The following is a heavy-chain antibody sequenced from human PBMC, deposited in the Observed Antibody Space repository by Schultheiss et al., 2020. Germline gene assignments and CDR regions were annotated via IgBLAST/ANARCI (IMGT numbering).Heavy chain of an antibody. J-gene: IGHJ6*03. CDR3: AVVSTRRRYYYYYMDV. D-gene: IGHD2-2*01. V-gene: IGHV1-8*01. CDR1: GYTFTSYD. Sequence: ASVKVSCKASGYTFTSYDINWVRQATGQGLVWMGWMNPNSGNTGYAQKFQGRVTMTRNTSISTAYMELSSLRSEDTAVYYCAVVSTRRRYYYYYMDVWGKGTTVNVYS. CDR2: MNPNSGNT.